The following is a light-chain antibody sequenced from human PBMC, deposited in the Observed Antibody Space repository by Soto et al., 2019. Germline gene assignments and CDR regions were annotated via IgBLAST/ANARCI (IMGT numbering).Light chain of an antibody. CDR2: DVT. CDR3: CSYTTSNTRQIV. CDR1: SSDVGGYNY. J-gene: IGLJ1*01. Sequence: QSALTQPASVSGSPGQSITISCTGTSSDVGGYNYVSWYQQQPGKAPKFMIYDVTNRPSGVSNRFSGSKSGNTASLTISGLQAEHEADYYCCSYTTSNTRQIVFGTGTQLTVL. V-gene: IGLV2-14*01.